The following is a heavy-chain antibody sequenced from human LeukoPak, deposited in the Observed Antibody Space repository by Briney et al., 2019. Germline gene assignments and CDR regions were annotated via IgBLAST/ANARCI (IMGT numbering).Heavy chain of an antibody. D-gene: IGHD5-12*01. CDR1: GYTFTSYY. V-gene: IGHV1-46*01. CDR3: ARDRYSGYDLVGDFDY. CDR2: INPSGGST. Sequence: ASVKVSCKASGYTFTSYYMHWVRRAPGQGLEWMGIINPSGGSTSYAQKFQGRVTMTRDTSTSTVYMELSSLRSEDTAVYYCARDRYSGYDLVGDFDYWGQGTLVTVSS. J-gene: IGHJ4*02.